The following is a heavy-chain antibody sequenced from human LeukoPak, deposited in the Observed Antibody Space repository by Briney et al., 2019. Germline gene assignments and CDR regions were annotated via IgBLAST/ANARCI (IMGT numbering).Heavy chain of an antibody. CDR3: AIDSDGYSSGYDTDY. J-gene: IGHJ4*02. D-gene: IGHD3-22*01. Sequence: GGSLRLSCAASGFTFSSYAMSWVRQAPGKGLEWVSAISGSGGSAYYADSVKGRFTISRDNSKNTLYLQMNSLRAEDTAVYYCAIDSDGYSSGYDTDYWGQGTLVTVSS. V-gene: IGHV3-23*01. CDR1: GFTFSSYA. CDR2: ISGSGGSA.